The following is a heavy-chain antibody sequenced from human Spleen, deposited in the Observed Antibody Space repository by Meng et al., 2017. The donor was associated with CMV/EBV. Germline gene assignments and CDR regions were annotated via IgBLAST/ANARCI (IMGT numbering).Heavy chain of an antibody. V-gene: IGHV3-48*03. CDR2: IDSSRNTI. J-gene: IGHJ4*02. CDR3: ATSSGWYLDY. Sequence: SLKISCAASGFTLSSYEMNWVRQAPGKGLEWVSYIDSSRNTIKYADSVKGRFSISRESAKNSLYLQMNSLRADDTAVYYCATSSGWYLDYWGQGTLVTVSS. D-gene: IGHD6-19*01. CDR1: GFTLSSYE.